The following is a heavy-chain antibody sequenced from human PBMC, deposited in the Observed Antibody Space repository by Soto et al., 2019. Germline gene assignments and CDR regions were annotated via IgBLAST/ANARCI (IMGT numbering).Heavy chain of an antibody. V-gene: IGHV2-26*01. CDR2: IFSNDEK. D-gene: IGHD3-10*01. CDR3: ARISPMVRGVHGMDV. Sequence: QVTLKESGPVLVKPTETLTLTCTVSGFSLSNARMGVSWIRQPPGKALEWLAHIFSNDEKSYSTSLKSRLTIXXDXSXXQVVLTMTNMDPVDTATYYCARISPMVRGVHGMDVWGQGTTVTVSS. CDR1: GFSLSNARMG. J-gene: IGHJ6*02.